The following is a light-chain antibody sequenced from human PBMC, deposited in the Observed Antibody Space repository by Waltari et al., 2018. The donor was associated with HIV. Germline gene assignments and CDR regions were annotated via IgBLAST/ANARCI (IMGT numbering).Light chain of an antibody. CDR1: SSDFGGYNY. Sequence: QSALTQPRSVSASPGQSVTISCTGTSSDFGGYNYVSRYQQHPGKAPKLMIYAVSKRPSGVPDRFAGAKSGNTASRTSSGLQAEDEADYYGCSYAGTYLWVFGGGPKLTAL. J-gene: IGLJ3*02. V-gene: IGLV2-11*01. CDR2: AVS. CDR3: CSYAGTYLWV.